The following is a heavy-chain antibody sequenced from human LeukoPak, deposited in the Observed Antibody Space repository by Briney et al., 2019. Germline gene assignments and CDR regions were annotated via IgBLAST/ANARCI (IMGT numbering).Heavy chain of an antibody. D-gene: IGHD3-10*01. V-gene: IGHV3-48*03. CDR2: ISSNGSAI. J-gene: IGHJ4*02. CDR1: GFTFSSYE. CDR3: ARTIVRGGAFDY. Sequence: GGSLRLSCAASGFTFSSYEMTWVRQAPGKGLERVSYISSNGSAIYYSYSLKGRFTISRDNAKNSLYLQMNILRAEDTAVYYGARTIVRGGAFDYWGQGTVVTVSS.